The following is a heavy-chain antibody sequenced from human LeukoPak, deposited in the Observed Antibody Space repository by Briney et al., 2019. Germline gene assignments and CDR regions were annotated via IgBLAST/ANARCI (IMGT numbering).Heavy chain of an antibody. V-gene: IGHV3-48*01. CDR3: ALAYYYGSGTDH. CDR1: GFTFSSYS. D-gene: IGHD3-10*01. Sequence: PGGSLRLSCAASGFTFSSYSMNWLRQAPGKGLEWLSYISSSSNTIYYADSVKGRFTISRDNVKNSLYLQMNSLRAEDTAVYYCALAYYYGSGTDHWGQGTLVAVSS. J-gene: IGHJ4*02. CDR2: ISSSSNTI.